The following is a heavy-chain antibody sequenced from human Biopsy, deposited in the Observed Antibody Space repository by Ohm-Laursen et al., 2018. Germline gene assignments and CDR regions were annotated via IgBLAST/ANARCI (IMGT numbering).Heavy chain of an antibody. CDR2: VDYTGST. J-gene: IGHJ2*01. CDR3: ARDRGFYSDRTVPGYFDL. V-gene: IGHV4-59*01. CDR1: GDSISSYY. Sequence: SETLSLTCTVSGDSISSYYWSWIRQPPGKGLQWIGYVDYTGSTDYNPSLQSRVTISVDTSKNHFSLRLRSVTPADTAIYYCARDRGFYSDRTVPGYFDLWGRGTLVTVSS. D-gene: IGHD3-22*01.